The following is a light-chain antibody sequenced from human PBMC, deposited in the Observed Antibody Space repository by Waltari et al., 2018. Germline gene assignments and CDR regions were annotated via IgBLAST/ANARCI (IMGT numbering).Light chain of an antibody. CDR1: GGINVTGYH. CDR3: GIGHSSGPV. Sequence: QPMFTQPASLSASPGTSASLTCTLSGGINVTGYHIFWYQQKSGRHPQYLQKYKADSDKGQGSGVPGRLSGSKNGSVNTGILRISGLQSDDEADYYGGIGHSSGPVFGGGTRLTVL. J-gene: IGLJ2*01. CDR2: YKADSDK. V-gene: IGLV5-45*01.